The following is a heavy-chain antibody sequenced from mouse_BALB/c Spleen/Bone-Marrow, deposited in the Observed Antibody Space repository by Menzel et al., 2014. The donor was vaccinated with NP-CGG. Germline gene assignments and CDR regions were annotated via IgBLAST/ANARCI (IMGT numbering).Heavy chain of an antibody. CDR3: VNGNYFAY. D-gene: IGHD2-1*01. Sequence: EVKLMEPGGGLVQPKGSLKLSCAASGFTFNTYAMNWVRQAPGKGLEWVARIRSKSNNYATYYADSVKDRFTISRDDSQSMLYLQMNNLKTEDTAMYYCVNGNYFAYWGQGTLVTVSA. J-gene: IGHJ3*01. V-gene: IGHV10-1*02. CDR1: GFTFNTYA. CDR2: IRSKSNNYAT.